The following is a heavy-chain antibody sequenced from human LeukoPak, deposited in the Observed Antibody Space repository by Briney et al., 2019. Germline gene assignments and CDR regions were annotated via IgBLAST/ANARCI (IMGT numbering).Heavy chain of an antibody. J-gene: IGHJ4*02. CDR1: GGSISSYY. D-gene: IGHD4-17*01. Sequence: SSETLSLTCTVSGGSISSYYWSWIRQPPGKGLEWIGEINHSGSTNYNPSLKSRVTISVDTSKNQFSLKLSSVTAADTAVYYCARADDYGDYDPFVDYWGQGTLVTVSS. CDR3: ARADDYGDYDPFVDY. CDR2: INHSGST. V-gene: IGHV4-34*01.